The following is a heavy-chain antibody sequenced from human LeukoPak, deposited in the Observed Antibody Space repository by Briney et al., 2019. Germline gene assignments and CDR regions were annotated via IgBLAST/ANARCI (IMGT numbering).Heavy chain of an antibody. D-gene: IGHD6-6*01. J-gene: IGHJ6*02. CDR3: ARSTKYSSSYYYYGMDV. V-gene: IGHV1-69*04. Sequence: VASVKVSCKASGGTFSSYAISWVRQAPGQGLEWMGRIIPIFGIASYAQKFQGRVTITADKSTSTAYMELSSLRSEDTAVYYCARSTKYSSSYYYYGMDVWGQGTTVTVSS. CDR2: IIPIFGIA. CDR1: GGTFSSYA.